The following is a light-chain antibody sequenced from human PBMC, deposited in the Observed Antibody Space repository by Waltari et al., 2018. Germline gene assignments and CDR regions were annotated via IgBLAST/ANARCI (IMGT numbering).Light chain of an antibody. CDR3: QQYHAYSWT. V-gene: IGKV1-5*03. Sequence: DIQMTQSPSTLSASVGDRVSITCRASQTISTWLAWFQQKPGKAPKLLIYKASSLESGVPSRFSGSGSETEFTLTISSLQPDDFATYYCQQYHAYSWTFGQGTKVEIK. CDR1: QTISTW. CDR2: KAS. J-gene: IGKJ1*01.